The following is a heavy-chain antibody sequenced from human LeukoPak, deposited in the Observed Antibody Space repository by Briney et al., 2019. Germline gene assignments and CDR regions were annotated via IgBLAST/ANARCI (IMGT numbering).Heavy chain of an antibody. V-gene: IGHV3-74*01. Sequence: GGSLRLSCAAPGFTFSSHWMHWVRQAPGKGPVWVSRINSDGSSISYADSVKGRFTISRDNAKNTLYLQMNSLRAEDTAVYYCARARPTNYYDSSGYRNWFDPWGQGTLVTVSS. CDR2: INSDGSSI. CDR1: GFTFSSHW. J-gene: IGHJ5*02. D-gene: IGHD3-22*01. CDR3: ARARPTNYYDSSGYRNWFDP.